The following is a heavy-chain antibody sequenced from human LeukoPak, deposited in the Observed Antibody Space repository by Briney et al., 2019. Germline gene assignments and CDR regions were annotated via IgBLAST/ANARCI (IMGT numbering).Heavy chain of an antibody. CDR1: GFTFSSYA. V-gene: IGHV3-23*01. D-gene: IGHD3-9*01. J-gene: IGHJ4*02. CDR3: TLPKPYYDILTGHNYFDY. CDR2: ISGSGGST. Sequence: GGSLRLSCAASGFTFSSYAMSWVRQAPGKGLEWVSAISGSGGSTYYADSVKGRFTISRDNSKNTLYLQMNSLRAEDTAVYYCTLPKPYYDILTGHNYFDYWGQGTLVTVSS.